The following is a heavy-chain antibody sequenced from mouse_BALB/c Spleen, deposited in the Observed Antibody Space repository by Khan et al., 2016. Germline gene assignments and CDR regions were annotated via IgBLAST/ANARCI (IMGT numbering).Heavy chain of an antibody. V-gene: IGHV14-4*02. D-gene: IGHD1-1*01. CDR2: IDPENGDT. CDR3: NAGNYGAMDY. J-gene: IGHJ4*01. Sequence: EVELVESGAELVRSGASVKLSCTASGFNIKDYYMHWVKQRPEQGLEWIGWIDPENGDTEYAPKFQGKATMTADTSSNTAYLQLSSLTSEDTAVYYCNAGNYGAMDYWGQGTSVTVSS. CDR1: GFNIKDYY.